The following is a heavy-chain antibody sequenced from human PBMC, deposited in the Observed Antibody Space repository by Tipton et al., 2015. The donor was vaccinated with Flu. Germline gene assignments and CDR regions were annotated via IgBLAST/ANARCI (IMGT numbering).Heavy chain of an antibody. CDR1: GGSISSGYY. CDR2: IYHSGST. D-gene: IGHD3-10*01. Sequence: TLSLTCTVSGGSISSGYYWGWIRQPPGKGLEWIASIYHSGSTYYNPSLKSRVTISVDTSKNQFSLKLSSVTATDTAVYYCARAYGSGVHWFDTWGQGTLVTVSS. CDR3: ARAYGSGVHWFDT. V-gene: IGHV4-38-2*02. J-gene: IGHJ5*02.